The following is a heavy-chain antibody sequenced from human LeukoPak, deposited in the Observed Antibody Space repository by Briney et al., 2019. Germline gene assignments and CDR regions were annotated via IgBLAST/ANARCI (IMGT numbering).Heavy chain of an antibody. D-gene: IGHD2-15*01. J-gene: IGHJ4*02. CDR3: ATLSPGYCSGGSCQGFDY. V-gene: IGHV1-46*01. CDR1: GYTFTSYY. Sequence: ASVKVSCKASGYTFTSYYMHWVRQAPGQGLEWMGIINPSGGSTSYAQKFQSRVTMTRDTSTSTVYMELSSLRSEDTAVYYCATLSPGYCSGGSCQGFDYWGQGTLVTVSS. CDR2: INPSGGST.